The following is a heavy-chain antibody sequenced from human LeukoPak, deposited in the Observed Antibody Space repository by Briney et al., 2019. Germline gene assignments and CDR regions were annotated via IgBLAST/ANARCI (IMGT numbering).Heavy chain of an antibody. Sequence: SETLSLTCTVSGGSISSSSYYWGWIRQPPGKGLEWIGSIYYSGSNYYNPSLKSRVTISVDTSKNQFSLKLSSVTAADTAVYYCARRVAVAGTYFDYWGQGTLVTVSS. CDR3: ARRVAVAGTYFDY. J-gene: IGHJ4*02. CDR1: GGSISSSSYY. D-gene: IGHD6-19*01. V-gene: IGHV4-39*01. CDR2: IYYSGSN.